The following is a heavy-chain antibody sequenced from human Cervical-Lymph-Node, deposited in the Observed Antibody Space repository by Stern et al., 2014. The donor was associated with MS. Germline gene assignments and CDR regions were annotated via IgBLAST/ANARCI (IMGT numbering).Heavy chain of an antibody. D-gene: IGHD1-26*01. CDR2: ISSNGTVI. J-gene: IGHJ4*02. CDR3: ARGLPSF. V-gene: IGHV3-11*01. Sequence: VQVVESGGDLVKPGGSLRLSCAASGFNFSAYYMNWIRQAPGKGLEWLSYISSNGTVIYYADSVKGRFIISRDNAKQSLYLQMNRLRAEDTAVYYCARGLPSFWGQGSLVTVSP. CDR1: GFNFSAYY.